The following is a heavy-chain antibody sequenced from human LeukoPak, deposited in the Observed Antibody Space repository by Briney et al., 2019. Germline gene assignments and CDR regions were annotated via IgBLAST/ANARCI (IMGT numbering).Heavy chain of an antibody. V-gene: IGHV4-59*08. D-gene: IGHD6-19*01. Sequence: SETLSLTCTVSGGSISSYYWSWIRQPPGKGLEWIGYIYYSGSTKYNPSLKSRVTISVDTSKNKFSLKLSSVTAADTAVYYCARHDEAGAGTGFDPWGQGTLVTVSS. CDR3: ARHDEAGAGTGFDP. CDR1: GGSISSYY. CDR2: IYYSGST. J-gene: IGHJ5*02.